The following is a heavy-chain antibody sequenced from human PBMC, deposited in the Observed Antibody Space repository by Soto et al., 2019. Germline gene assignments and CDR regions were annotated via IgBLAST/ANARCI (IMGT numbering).Heavy chain of an antibody. CDR1: GGSLSDYY. D-gene: IGHD5-18*01. CDR3: AGPGGYSYGQFGL. J-gene: IGHJ4*02. V-gene: IGHV4-34*01. Sequence: SETLSLTCAVYGGSLSDYYWSWIRQPPGKGPEWIGEINHSGSTNYNPSLKSRVTISVDTSKNQFSLKVTSVTAADTAVYYCAGPGGYSYGQFGLWGQGTLVTVSS. CDR2: INHSGST.